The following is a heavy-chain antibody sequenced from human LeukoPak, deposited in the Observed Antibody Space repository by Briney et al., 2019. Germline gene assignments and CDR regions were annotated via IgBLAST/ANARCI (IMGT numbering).Heavy chain of an antibody. Sequence: GASVKVSCKASGYSFADYYMHWVRQAPGQGLEWMGWIKPNSGDTRSGQKFQGRVIMTRDTSTGTAYMELSSLRYDDTAVYYCATNILVRDIINWFDPWGQGTLVTVSS. J-gene: IGHJ5*02. CDR1: GYSFADYY. D-gene: IGHD3-10*01. CDR2: IKPNSGDT. CDR3: ATNILVRDIINWFDP. V-gene: IGHV1-2*02.